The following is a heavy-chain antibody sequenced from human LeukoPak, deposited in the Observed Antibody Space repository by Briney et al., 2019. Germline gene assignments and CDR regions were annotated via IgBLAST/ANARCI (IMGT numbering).Heavy chain of an antibody. V-gene: IGHV4-61*02. Sequence: PSETLSLTCTVSGGSISSGSYYWSWIRQPAGKGLEWIGRIYTGGSTNYNPSLKSRVTISVDTSKNQFSLKLSSVTAADTAVYYCARGGAVAGTKTPPPKAQEAFDIWGQGTMVTVSS. J-gene: IGHJ3*02. CDR2: IYTGGST. D-gene: IGHD6-19*01. CDR1: GGSISSGSYY. CDR3: ARGGAVAGTKTPPPKAQEAFDI.